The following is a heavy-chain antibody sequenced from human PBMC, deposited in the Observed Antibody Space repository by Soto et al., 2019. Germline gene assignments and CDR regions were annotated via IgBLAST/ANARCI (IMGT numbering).Heavy chain of an antibody. CDR3: ARYAAEVTTFFDQ. CDR1: GFIFDDYY. CDR2: ISGSSGSK. J-gene: IGHJ4*02. Sequence: GGSLRLSCAASGFIFDDYYMSWIRQAPGKGLEWLSNISGSSGSKKYADAGKGRFTISRDNAKKSLYLEMHSLRAEDTAMYYCARYAAEVTTFFDQWGQGTLVTVSS. V-gene: IGHV3-11*06. D-gene: IGHD4-17*01.